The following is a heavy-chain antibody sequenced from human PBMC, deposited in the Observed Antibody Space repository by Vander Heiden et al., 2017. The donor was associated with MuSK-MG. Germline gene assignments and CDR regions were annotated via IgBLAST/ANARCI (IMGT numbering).Heavy chain of an antibody. D-gene: IGHD3-22*01. CDR3: AREELEYYDSSGYFRDYYMDV. V-gene: IGHV4-61*02. CDR2: IYTSGST. Sequence: QVQLQESGPGLVKPSQTLSLTCTVSGGSISSGSYYWSWIRQPAGKGLGWIGRIYTSGSTNYNPSLKSRVTMAVDTSKNQFSLKLSSVTAADTAVYYCAREELEYYDSSGYFRDYYMDVWGKGTTVTVSS. J-gene: IGHJ6*03. CDR1: GGSISSGSYY.